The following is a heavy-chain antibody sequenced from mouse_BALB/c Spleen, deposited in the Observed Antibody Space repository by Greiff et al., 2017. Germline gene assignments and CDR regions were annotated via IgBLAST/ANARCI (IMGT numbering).Heavy chain of an antibody. CDR2: INSNGGST. D-gene: IGHD5-1*01. CDR3: ARQVLYYYAMDY. CDR1: GFTFSSYG. V-gene: IGHV5-6-3*01. J-gene: IGHJ4*01. Sequence: DVQLVESGGGLVQPGGSLKLSCAASGFTFSSYGMSWVRQTPDKRLELVATINSNGGSTYYPDSVKGRFTISRDNAKNTLYLQMSSLKSEDTAMYYCARQVLYYYAMDYWGQGTSVTVSS.